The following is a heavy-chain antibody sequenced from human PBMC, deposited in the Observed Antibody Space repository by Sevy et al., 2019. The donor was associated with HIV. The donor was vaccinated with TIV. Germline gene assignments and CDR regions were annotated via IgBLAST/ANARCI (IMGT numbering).Heavy chain of an antibody. Sequence: GGSLRLSCAASGFTFSDYYMSWIRQAPGKGLEWVSYISSSGSTIYYADSVKGRFTISRDNAKNSLYLQMNSLRAEDTAGYYCARGVVVAAFRRGMDVWGQGTTVTVSS. CDR2: ISSSGSTI. J-gene: IGHJ6*02. V-gene: IGHV3-11*01. CDR1: GFTFSDYY. D-gene: IGHD2-15*01. CDR3: ARGVVVAAFRRGMDV.